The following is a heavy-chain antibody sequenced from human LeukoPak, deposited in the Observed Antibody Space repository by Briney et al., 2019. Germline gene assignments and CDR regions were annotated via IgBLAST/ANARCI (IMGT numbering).Heavy chain of an antibody. CDR1: GFTFSSYS. Sequence: GGSLRLSCAASGFTFSSYSMNWVRQAPGKGLEWVSYISSSSSTIYYADSVKGRLTISRDNAKNSLYLQMNSLRAEDTAVYYCARDTTFGGVIVMSFDYWGQGTLVTVSS. V-gene: IGHV3-48*01. J-gene: IGHJ4*02. CDR2: ISSSSSTI. D-gene: IGHD3-16*02. CDR3: ARDTTFGGVIVMSFDY.